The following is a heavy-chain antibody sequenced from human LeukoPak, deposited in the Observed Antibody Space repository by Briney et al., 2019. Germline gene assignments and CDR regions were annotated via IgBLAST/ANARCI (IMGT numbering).Heavy chain of an antibody. CDR1: GFTFSSYE. Sequence: PGGSLRLSCAASGFTFSSYEMNWVRQAPGKGLEWVSYISSSGSITYYAESVKGRFTISRDNAKNSLYLQMNSLRAEDTAVYYCARDSCGGDCYWNYFDFWGQGTLVTISS. CDR3: ARDSCGGDCYWNYFDF. CDR2: ISSSGSIT. J-gene: IGHJ4*02. D-gene: IGHD2-21*02. V-gene: IGHV3-48*03.